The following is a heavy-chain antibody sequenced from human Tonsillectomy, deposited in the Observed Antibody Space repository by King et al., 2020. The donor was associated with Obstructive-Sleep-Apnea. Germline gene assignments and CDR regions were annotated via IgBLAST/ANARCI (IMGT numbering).Heavy chain of an antibody. V-gene: IGHV3-30*04. Sequence: QVQLVESGGGVVQPGRSLRLSCAASGFGFGTFDMHWVRQAPGKGLEWVAVISYDGGDKDYADSVKGRFTISRDNSKNTLYLEMKSPRSEDTAVYYCARPYYDRNGYYYPYFDYWGQGTLITVSS. CDR2: ISYDGGDK. CDR1: GFGFGTFD. J-gene: IGHJ4*02. D-gene: IGHD3-22*01. CDR3: ARPYYDRNGYYYPYFDY.